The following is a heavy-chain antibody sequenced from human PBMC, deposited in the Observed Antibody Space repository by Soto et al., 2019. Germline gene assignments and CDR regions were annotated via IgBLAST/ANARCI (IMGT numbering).Heavy chain of an antibody. CDR1: GGSISSYY. J-gene: IGHJ4*03. CDR2: IYYSGST. Sequence: SETLSLTCTVSGGSISSYYWSWIRQPPGKGLEWIGYIYYSGSTNYNPSLKSRVTISVDTSKNQFSLKLSSVTAADTAVYYCARDGYYYDIIGYQTVSYFDFWGKGTLGTVSS. CDR3: ARDGYYYDIIGYQTVSYFDF. V-gene: IGHV4-59*01. D-gene: IGHD3-22*01.